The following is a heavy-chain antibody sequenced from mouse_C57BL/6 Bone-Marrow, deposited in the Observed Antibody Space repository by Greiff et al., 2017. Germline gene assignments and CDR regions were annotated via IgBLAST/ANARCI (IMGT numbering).Heavy chain of an antibody. CDR2: IYPGSGST. CDR1: GYTFTSYW. Sequence: VQLQQPGAELVKPGASVKMSCKASGYTFTSYWITWVKQRPGQGLAWIGDIYPGSGSTNYNEKFKSKATLTVDTSSSTAYMQLSSLTSEDSAVYYCARETLGYLPADWGQGTLVTVSA. CDR3: ARETLGYLPAD. J-gene: IGHJ3*01. V-gene: IGHV1-55*01. D-gene: IGHD5-1-1*01.